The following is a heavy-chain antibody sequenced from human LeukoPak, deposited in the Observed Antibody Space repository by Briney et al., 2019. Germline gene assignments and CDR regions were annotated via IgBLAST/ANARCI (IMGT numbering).Heavy chain of an antibody. CDR1: GYTLTELS. CDR3: ATALGYSSSLAY. V-gene: IGHV1-24*01. D-gene: IGHD6-13*01. CDR2: FDPEDGET. J-gene: IGHJ4*02. Sequence: ASVKVSCKVSGYTLTELSMHRVRQAPGKGLEWMGGFDPEDGETIYAQKFQGRVTMTEDTSTDTAYMELSSLRSEDTAVYYCATALGYSSSLAYWGQGTLVTVSS.